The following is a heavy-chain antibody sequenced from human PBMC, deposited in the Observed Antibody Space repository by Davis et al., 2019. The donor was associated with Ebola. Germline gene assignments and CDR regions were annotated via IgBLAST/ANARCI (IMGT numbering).Heavy chain of an antibody. CDR3: GRGALFGIPAGTIDS. CDR2: IKKDGSVK. J-gene: IGHJ4*02. Sequence: GESLKISCAASGFTFDTYGMTWVRQAPGKGLEWVATIKKDGSVKYYVDSVKGRFTISRDNAKNTLYLEMNSLRAEDTAVYYCGRGALFGIPAGTIDSWGQGTLVTVSS. D-gene: IGHD3-16*01. V-gene: IGHV3-7*01. CDR1: GFTFDTYG.